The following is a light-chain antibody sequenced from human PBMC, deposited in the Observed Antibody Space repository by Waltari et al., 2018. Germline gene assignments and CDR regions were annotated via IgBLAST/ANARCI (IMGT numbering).Light chain of an antibody. CDR1: QNVGTY. Sequence: EIVLTQSPAVLSFSPGERATLSCRASQNVGTYLALYQQQPGQSPRLLIYDASYRATGIPARFSGSGSETDFTLTISSLQPEDFAVYYCQQRRNWPLTFGGGTRVQI. V-gene: IGKV3-11*01. J-gene: IGKJ4*01. CDR2: DAS. CDR3: QQRRNWPLT.